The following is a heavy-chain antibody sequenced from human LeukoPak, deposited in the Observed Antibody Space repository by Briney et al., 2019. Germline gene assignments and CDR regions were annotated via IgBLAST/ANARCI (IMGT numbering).Heavy chain of an antibody. Sequence: ASVKVSCEASGYTFSGHYMHWVRQAPGQGLEWMGWIKPSSGATNYAQKFRGRVTMTRDTSNRTSYMELSRLRSDDTALYYCASCYYDSSGYYYFDYWGQGTLVTVSS. CDR1: GYTFSGHY. V-gene: IGHV1-2*02. CDR2: IKPSSGAT. D-gene: IGHD3-22*01. J-gene: IGHJ4*02. CDR3: ASCYYDSSGYYYFDY.